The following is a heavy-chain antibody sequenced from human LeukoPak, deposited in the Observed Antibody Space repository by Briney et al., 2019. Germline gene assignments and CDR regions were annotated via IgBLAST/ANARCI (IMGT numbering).Heavy chain of an antibody. D-gene: IGHD2-15*01. CDR1: GFTFSTYS. J-gene: IGHJ4*02. CDR2: ISSSSSYI. CDR3: ARAGFGSEPH. V-gene: IGHV3-21*01. Sequence: GGSLRLSCAASGFTFSTYSMTWVRQAPGKGLEWVSSISSSSSYIYYADSVKGRFTISRDNAKNSLYLQMNSLGAEDTAVYYCARAGFGSEPHWGQGTLVTVSS.